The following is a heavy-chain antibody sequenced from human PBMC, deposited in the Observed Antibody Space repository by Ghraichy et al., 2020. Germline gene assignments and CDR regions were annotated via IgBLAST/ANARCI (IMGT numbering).Heavy chain of an antibody. D-gene: IGHD5-24*01. J-gene: IGHJ1*01. CDR1: GFTLGDYY. V-gene: IGHV3-11*04. CDR3: ARDRRRDGYNSYRSFQH. CDR2: ISSSGNTI. Sequence: GGSLRLSCAASGFTLGDYYMSWIRQAPGKGLEWVSYISSSGNTIYYADSVKGRFTISRDSAMTSLFLQMNSLRAEDTAVYYCARDRRRDGYNSYRSFQHWGQGTLVTVSP.